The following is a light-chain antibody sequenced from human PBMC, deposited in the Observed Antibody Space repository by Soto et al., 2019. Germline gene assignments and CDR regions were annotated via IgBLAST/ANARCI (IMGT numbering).Light chain of an antibody. CDR3: LLSYSATRSAV. V-gene: IGLV7-46*01. CDR1: TGAVTSGHY. CDR2: ETS. Sequence: AVVTPEPSLTVSPGGTVTLTCGSSTGAVTSGHYPYWFRQEPGQAPRTLIYETSNKYSWTPARFSGSLLGDKAALTLSGAQPEDEAEYYCLLSYSATRSAVFGGGTKLTVL. J-gene: IGLJ2*01.